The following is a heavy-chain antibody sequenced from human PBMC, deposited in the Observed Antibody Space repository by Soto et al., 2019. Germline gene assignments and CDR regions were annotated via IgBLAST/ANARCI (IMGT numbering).Heavy chain of an antibody. CDR2: IYYSGST. D-gene: IGHD3-16*02. CDR1: VGSIISGDYY. J-gene: IGHJ6*02. V-gene: IGHV4-30-4*01. Sequence: SETLSLTCTVSVGSIISGDYYWSWIRQPPGKGLEWIGYIYYSGSTYYNPSLKSRVTISVDTSKNQFSLKLSSVTAADTAVYYCARDMITFGGVIGVYYYGMDVWGQGTTVTVSS. CDR3: ARDMITFGGVIGVYYYGMDV.